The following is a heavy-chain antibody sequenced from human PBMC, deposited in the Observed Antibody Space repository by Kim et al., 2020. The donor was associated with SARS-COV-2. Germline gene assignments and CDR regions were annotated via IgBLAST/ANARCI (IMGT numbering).Heavy chain of an antibody. CDR2: IIPIFGTA. J-gene: IGHJ5*02. V-gene: IGHV1-69*13. CDR3: ARDLEEYSGSYGGPGTAWFDP. CDR1: GGTFSSYA. D-gene: IGHD1-26*01. Sequence: SVKVSCKASGGTFSSYAISWVRQAPGQGLEWMGGIIPIFGTANYAQKFQGRVTITADESTSTAYMELSSLRSEDTAVYYCARDLEEYSGSYGGPGTAWFDPWCQGTLVTVSS.